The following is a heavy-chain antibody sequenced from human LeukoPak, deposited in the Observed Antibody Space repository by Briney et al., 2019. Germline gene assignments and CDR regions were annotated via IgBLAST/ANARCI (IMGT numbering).Heavy chain of an antibody. Sequence: GRSLRLSCAASGFTFDDYAMHWVRQVPGKGLEWVSGISWNGGNTGYADSVKGRFTISRDTAKNSLYLQMNSLRAEDMAFYYCAKGTGNSLYRGGAFDIWGQGTMVTVSS. CDR2: ISWNGGNT. CDR1: GFTFDDYA. V-gene: IGHV3-9*03. CDR3: AKGTGNSLYRGGAFDI. J-gene: IGHJ3*02. D-gene: IGHD6-13*01.